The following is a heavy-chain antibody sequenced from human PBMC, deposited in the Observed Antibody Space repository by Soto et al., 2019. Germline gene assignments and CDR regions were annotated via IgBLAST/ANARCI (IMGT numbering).Heavy chain of an antibody. CDR3: ARAAGPYGDYVRHVPNNWFDP. V-gene: IGHV1-18*01. Sequence: QVQLVQSGAEVKKPGASVKVSCKASGYTFTSYGISWVRQAPGQGLEWMGWISAYNGNTNYAQKLQGRVTMTTDTSTSTAYMELRSLGSDDTAVYYCARAAGPYGDYVRHVPNNWFDPCGQGTLVTVSA. CDR2: ISAYNGNT. D-gene: IGHD4-17*01. J-gene: IGHJ5*02. CDR1: GYTFTSYG.